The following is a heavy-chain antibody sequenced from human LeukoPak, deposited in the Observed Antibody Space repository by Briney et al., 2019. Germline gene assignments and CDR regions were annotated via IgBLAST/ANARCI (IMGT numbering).Heavy chain of an antibody. CDR1: GFTFTSYA. J-gene: IGHJ4*02. CDR2: ISGSGGST. V-gene: IGHV3-23*01. Sequence: GGSLRLSCAASGFTFTSYAMSWVRQAPGKGLEWVSAISGSGGSTYYADSVKGRFTISRDNSKNTLYLQMNSLRAEDTAVYYCAKFHQYYDTSPYFDYWGREPWSPSPQ. CDR3: AKFHQYYDTSPYFDY. D-gene: IGHD3-22*01.